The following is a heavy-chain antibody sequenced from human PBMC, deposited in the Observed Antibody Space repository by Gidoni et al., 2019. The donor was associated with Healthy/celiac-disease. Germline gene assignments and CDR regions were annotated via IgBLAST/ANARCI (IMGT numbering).Heavy chain of an antibody. CDR3: ARRPDFSGSYFDY. V-gene: IGHV3-30*01. J-gene: IGHJ4*02. CDR1: GFTFSSYA. D-gene: IGHD1-26*01. Sequence: QVQLVESGGGVVQPGRSLSLSCAASGFTFSSYAMHWVRQAPGKGLEWVAVISYDGSNKYYADSVKGRFTISRDNSKNTLCLQMNSLRAEDTAVYYCARRPDFSGSYFDYWGQGTLVTVSS. CDR2: ISYDGSNK.